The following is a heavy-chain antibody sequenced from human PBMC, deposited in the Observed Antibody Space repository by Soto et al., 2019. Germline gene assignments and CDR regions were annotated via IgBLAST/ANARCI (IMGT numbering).Heavy chain of an antibody. CDR2: IHYSGGATYSP. D-gene: IGHD3-22*01. Sequence: TLCVPFTASGASNISDGYYCTWVRQHNGKGVQLLGYIHYSGGATYSPSYNQSLNSRIDISVDTSKRLFSLKLTSVSAEDTAVYYCPRVTTYSQDRIGYQPLHPCGQGKLVTV. J-gene: IGHJ5*02. CDR3: PRVTTYSQDRIGYQPLHP. V-gene: IGHV4-31*03. CDR1: GASNISDGYY.